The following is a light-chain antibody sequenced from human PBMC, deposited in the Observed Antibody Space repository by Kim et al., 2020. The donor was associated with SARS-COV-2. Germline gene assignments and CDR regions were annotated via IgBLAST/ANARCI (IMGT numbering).Light chain of an antibody. Sequence: QSALTQPPSASGSPGQSVTISCTGTSGDVGANNYVSCYQQHPGKAPKLMISEVSKRPSGVPDRFSGSKSGNTASLTVSGLQAEDEADCYCSSYADSNSYVFGTGTKVTVL. V-gene: IGLV2-8*01. CDR1: SGDVGANNY. J-gene: IGLJ1*01. CDR2: EVS. CDR3: SSYADSNSYV.